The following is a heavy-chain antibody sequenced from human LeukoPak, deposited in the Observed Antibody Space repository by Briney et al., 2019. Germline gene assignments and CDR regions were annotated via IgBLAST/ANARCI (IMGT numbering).Heavy chain of an antibody. D-gene: IGHD5-24*01. CDR1: GFMFSSNW. V-gene: IGHV3-7*03. CDR2: IKEDGTET. Sequence: GGALRLSCAASGFMFSSNWMSWVRLAPGKGLEWVANIKEDGTETYYVDPVKGRFTISRDNAKNSLYLQMNSLRVEDTAVYYCAKEGRSLQTYWGQGTLVTVSS. CDR3: AKEGRSLQTY. J-gene: IGHJ4*02.